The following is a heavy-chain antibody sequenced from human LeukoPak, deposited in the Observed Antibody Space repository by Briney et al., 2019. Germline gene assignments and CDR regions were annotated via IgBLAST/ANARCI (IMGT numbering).Heavy chain of an antibody. CDR3: VRDSSHSSARVEVADTRGASLGD. J-gene: IGHJ4*02. V-gene: IGHV3-7*01. CDR2: IKQDGSEK. D-gene: IGHD6-19*01. Sequence: PGGSLRLSCPVSGFTFSRYWMSRVHQVPGKGLGWVANIKQDGSEKYYVDSVKGRFTISRDNAKNSLYLQMNSLRAEDTAVYYCVRDSSHSSARVEVADTRGASLGDWGQGTLLSVSS. CDR1: GFTFSRYW.